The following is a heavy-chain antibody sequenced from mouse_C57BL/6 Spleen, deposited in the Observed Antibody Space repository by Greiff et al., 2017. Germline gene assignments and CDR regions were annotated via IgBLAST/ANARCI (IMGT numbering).Heavy chain of an antibody. V-gene: IGHV5-6*01. J-gene: IGHJ4*01. Sequence: EVKVVESGGDLVKPGGSLKLSCAASGFTFSSYGMSWVRQTPDKRLEWVATISSGGSYTYYPDSVKGRFTISRDNAKNTLYLQMSSLKSEDTAMDYCARDYYGLYYAMDYWGQGTSVTVSS. CDR2: ISSGGSYT. CDR3: ARDYYGLYYAMDY. CDR1: GFTFSSYG. D-gene: IGHD2-1*01.